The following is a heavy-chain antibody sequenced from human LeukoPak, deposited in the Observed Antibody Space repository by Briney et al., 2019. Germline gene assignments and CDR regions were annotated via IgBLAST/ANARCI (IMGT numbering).Heavy chain of an antibody. J-gene: IGHJ4*02. Sequence: LSLTCAVYGGSFSGYYWTWIRQPPGKGLEWISYINAGSDYIYYADSVEGRFTISRDNAKNSVSLQMNSLRAEDTAVYYCARWGLGPSFDYWGQGTLVTVSS. D-gene: IGHD1-26*01. V-gene: IGHV3-11*06. CDR1: GGSFSGYY. CDR2: INAGSDYI. CDR3: ARWGLGPSFDY.